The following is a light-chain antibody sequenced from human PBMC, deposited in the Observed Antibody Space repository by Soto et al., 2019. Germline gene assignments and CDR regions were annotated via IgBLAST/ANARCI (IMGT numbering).Light chain of an antibody. CDR2: GAS. CDR1: QSVSSN. V-gene: IGKV3-15*01. J-gene: IGKJ3*01. Sequence: EIVMTQSPATLSVSPGERATLSCRASQSVSSNLAWYQQKPGQAPRLLIYGASTRATGIPARFSGSGSGTEFTLTISSLQSEDVAASSCQQYNNWPFTFGTGTRVEIK. CDR3: QQYNNWPFT.